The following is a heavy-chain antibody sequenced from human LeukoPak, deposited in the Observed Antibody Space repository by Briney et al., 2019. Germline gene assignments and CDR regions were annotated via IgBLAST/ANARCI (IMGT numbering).Heavy chain of an antibody. D-gene: IGHD7-27*01. V-gene: IGHV3-11*01. J-gene: IGHJ4*02. CDR2: ISSSGSTI. CDR1: KFTFSDYY. CDR3: ATEKQTGSYIEY. Sequence: GGSLRLSCAASKFTFSDYYMSWIRQAPGKGLEWVSCISSSGSTIYYADSVKGRFTISRDSAKNSLYLQMNGLRAEDTAVYFCATEKQTGSYIEYWGQGTLVTVSS.